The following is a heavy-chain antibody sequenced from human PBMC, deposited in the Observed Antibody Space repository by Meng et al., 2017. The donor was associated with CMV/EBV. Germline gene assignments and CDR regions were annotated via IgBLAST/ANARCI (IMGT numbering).Heavy chain of an antibody. CDR1: GYTFTSYY. CDR3: ARAWGIHFDY. Sequence: ASVKVSCKASGYTFTSYYMHWVRQAPGQGLEWMGIINPSGGSTSYAQKFQGRVTMTRDTSTSTVYMELNSLRAEDTAVYYCARAWGIHFDYWGQGVVVTVSS. J-gene: IGHJ4*02. V-gene: IGHV1-46*01. D-gene: IGHD3-16*01. CDR2: INPSGGST.